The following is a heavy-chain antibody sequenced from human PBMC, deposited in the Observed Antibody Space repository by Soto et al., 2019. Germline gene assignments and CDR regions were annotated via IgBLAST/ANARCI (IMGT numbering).Heavy chain of an antibody. J-gene: IGHJ4*02. CDR3: AKDPYRSWYGQFAGD. CDR1: GFTFSSYA. CDR2: ISGSGGST. Sequence: GGSLRLSCAASGFTFSSYAMSWVRQAPGKGLEWVSAISGSGGSTYYADSVKGRFTISRDNSKNTLYLQMNSLIAEDTAVYYCAKDPYRSWYGQFAGDWGQGTLVTVSS. V-gene: IGHV3-23*01. D-gene: IGHD6-13*01.